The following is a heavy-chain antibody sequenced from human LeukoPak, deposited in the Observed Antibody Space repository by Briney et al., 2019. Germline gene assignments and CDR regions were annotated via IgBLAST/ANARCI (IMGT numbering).Heavy chain of an antibody. CDR1: GFTLSSYW. D-gene: IGHD1-14*01. V-gene: IGHV3-74*01. Sequence: GRSLRLSCAASGFTLSSYWMHWVRQVPGKGLVWVARINPGGSSITYADSVKGRFTISRDNAKNTVYLQMDSLRAEDTGVYYCARSNQADDYWGQGTLVAVCS. CDR2: INPGGSSI. J-gene: IGHJ4*02. CDR3: ARSNQADDY.